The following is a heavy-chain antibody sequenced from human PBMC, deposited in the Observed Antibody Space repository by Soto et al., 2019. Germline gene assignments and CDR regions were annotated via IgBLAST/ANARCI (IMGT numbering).Heavy chain of an antibody. Sequence: ASVKVSCKASGDTFSSYTINWVRQAPGLGLEWMGRIIPMLSMSNAAQKFQGRVTFTADKSTSTAYMEVSRLTSEDTAMYYCARSYGSGSRPFDYWGQGVRVPVSS. CDR1: GDTFSSYT. V-gene: IGHV1-69*02. J-gene: IGHJ4*02. D-gene: IGHD3-10*01. CDR3: ARSYGSGSRPFDY. CDR2: IIPMLSMS.